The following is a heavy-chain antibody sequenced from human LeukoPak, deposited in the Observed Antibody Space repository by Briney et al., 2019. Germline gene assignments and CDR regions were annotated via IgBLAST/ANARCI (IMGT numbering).Heavy chain of an antibody. CDR1: GFTFDDYA. J-gene: IGHJ4*02. Sequence: GGSLRLSCAASGFTFDDYAMHWVRQAPGKGLEWVSGISWNSGSIGYADSVEGRFTISRDNAKNSLYLQMNSLRAEDTALYYCAKAPLSGWLRFSFDYWGQGTLVTVSS. CDR2: ISWNSGSI. V-gene: IGHV3-9*01. CDR3: AKAPLSGWLRFSFDY. D-gene: IGHD5-12*01.